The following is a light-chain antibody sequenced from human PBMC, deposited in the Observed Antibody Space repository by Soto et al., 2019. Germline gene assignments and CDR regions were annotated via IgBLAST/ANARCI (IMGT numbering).Light chain of an antibody. CDR2: AAA. Sequence: DIQMTQSPSSVSASVGDSVTITCRASQDVSSWLAWYQQKRGKAPKLLIYAAASLQSGVPSRFSGSGSGTVFSLTISSLQPEDFAIYYCQQANSFPLTFGQGTRLEI. J-gene: IGKJ5*01. V-gene: IGKV1-12*02. CDR3: QQANSFPLT. CDR1: QDVSSW.